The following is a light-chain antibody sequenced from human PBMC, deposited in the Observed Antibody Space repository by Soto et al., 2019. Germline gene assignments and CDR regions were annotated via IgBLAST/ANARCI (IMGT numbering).Light chain of an antibody. CDR3: SSYTSRNTWV. V-gene: IGLV2-14*03. Sequence: QSALTQPASVSGSPGQLITISCTGSSSDVGAFNSVSWYQQHPGKAPKLIIHDVTNRPSGVSNRFSASKSGNTASLTISGLQAEDEADYYCSSYTSRNTWVFGGGTKLTVL. J-gene: IGLJ3*02. CDR1: SSDVGAFNS. CDR2: DVT.